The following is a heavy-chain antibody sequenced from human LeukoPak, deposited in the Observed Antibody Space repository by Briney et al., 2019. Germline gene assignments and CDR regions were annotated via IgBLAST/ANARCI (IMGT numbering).Heavy chain of an antibody. V-gene: IGHV3-48*03. Sequence: GSLRLSCAASGFTFSGYEMNWVRQAPGKGLEWISYICGRGKTKYYADSVKGRFTISRDDAKNFLYLQMNSLRAEDTAVYYCARDGNFYFDLWGRGTLVTVSS. CDR2: ICGRGKTK. CDR3: ARDGNFYFDL. D-gene: IGHD1-7*01. CDR1: GFTFSGYE. J-gene: IGHJ2*01.